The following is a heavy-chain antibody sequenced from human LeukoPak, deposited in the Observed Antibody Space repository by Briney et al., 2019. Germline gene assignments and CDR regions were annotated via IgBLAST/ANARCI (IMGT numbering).Heavy chain of an antibody. V-gene: IGHV3-43*02. J-gene: IGHJ4*02. D-gene: IGHD3-22*01. CDR3: ARERTYYYDSNPDYFDY. CDR1: GFTFDDYA. CDR2: ISGNGDST. Sequence: HPGGSLRLSCAASGFTFDDYAMHWVRQAPGKGLEWVSLISGNGDSTYYGDSVKGRFTISRDNAKNSLYLQMNSLRAGDTALYYCARERTYYYDSNPDYFDYWGQGTLVTVSS.